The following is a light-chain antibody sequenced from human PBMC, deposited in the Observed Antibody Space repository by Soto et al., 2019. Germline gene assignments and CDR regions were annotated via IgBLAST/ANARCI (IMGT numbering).Light chain of an antibody. CDR1: SSDVGSYNL. CDR2: EVS. CDR3: CSYAGSSTVV. V-gene: IGLV2-23*02. J-gene: IGLJ2*01. Sequence: QSVLTQPASVSGSPGQSITISCTGTSSDVGSYNLVSWYQQHPGKAPKLMIYEVSKRPSGVSNRFSGSKSGDTASLTISGLAAEDEADYYCCSYAGSSTVVFGGGTQLTVL.